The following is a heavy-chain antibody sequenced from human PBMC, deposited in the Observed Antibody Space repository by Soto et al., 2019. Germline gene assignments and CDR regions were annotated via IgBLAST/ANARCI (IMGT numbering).Heavy chain of an antibody. J-gene: IGHJ4*02. CDR1: GFTFSSYA. CDR2: ISGSGDST. V-gene: IGHV3-23*01. D-gene: IGHD1-26*01. Sequence: EVQLLESGGGLVQPGGSLRLSCAASGFTFSSYAMRWVRQASGKGLEWVSVISGSGDSTYYADSVKGRFTISRDNSKNTLYLQMNSLRAEDTAVYYCARRGSGSYYDYWGQGTLVTVSS. CDR3: ARRGSGSYYDY.